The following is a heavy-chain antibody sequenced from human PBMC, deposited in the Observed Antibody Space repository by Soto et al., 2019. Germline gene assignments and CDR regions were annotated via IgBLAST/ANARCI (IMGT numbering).Heavy chain of an antibody. V-gene: IGHV3-53*02. CDR2: IYSGGST. CDR3: AKDYTGAANGQHYDDLDI. Sequence: EVQLVETGGGLIQPGGSLRLSCAASGFTVSSNYMSWVRQAPGKGLEWVSVIYSGGSTYYADSVKGRCTISRHNAQNKLYLQLNNLRGQDTAVYNSAKDYTGAANGQHYDDLDIWGQGTMVSVSS. J-gene: IGHJ3*02. D-gene: IGHD1-1*01. CDR1: GFTVSSNY.